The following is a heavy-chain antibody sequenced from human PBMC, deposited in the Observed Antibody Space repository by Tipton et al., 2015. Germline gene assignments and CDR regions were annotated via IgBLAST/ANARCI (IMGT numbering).Heavy chain of an antibody. D-gene: IGHD3-9*01. Sequence: TLSLTCAVSAYSISSDYYWGWIRQPPGKGLEWIGGISHSGNTYYNPSLKSRVTMSRDTSKNQFSLKLTSVTAADTAVYYCACQDYDRLTRDYQTVDYWGQGTLVTVSS. J-gene: IGHJ4*02. CDR1: AYSISSDYY. CDR3: ACQDYDRLTRDYQTVDY. CDR2: ISHSGNT. V-gene: IGHV4-38-2*01.